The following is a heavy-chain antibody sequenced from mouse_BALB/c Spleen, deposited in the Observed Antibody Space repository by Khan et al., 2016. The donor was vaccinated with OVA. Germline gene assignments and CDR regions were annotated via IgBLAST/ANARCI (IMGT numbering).Heavy chain of an antibody. D-gene: IGHD1-1*01. Sequence: EVQLVESGPGLVKPSQSLSLTCTVTGYSITSDYAWNWIRQFPGNKMEWMGYISYSGRTSYNPSLKSRISITRDTSKNQVFLQLNSVTTEDTATSYCASSVTITTVVATDFDYWGQGTTLTVSS. CDR2: ISYSGRT. CDR1: GYSITSDYA. V-gene: IGHV3-2*02. CDR3: ASSVTITTVVATDFDY. J-gene: IGHJ2*01.